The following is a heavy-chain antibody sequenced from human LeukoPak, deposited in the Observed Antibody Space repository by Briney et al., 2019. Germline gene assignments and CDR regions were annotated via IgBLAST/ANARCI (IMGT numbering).Heavy chain of an antibody. CDR1: GFTFCSSE. CDR3: DYHGN. D-gene: IGHD3-10*01. V-gene: IGHV3-48*02. CDR2: ISGSSTSI. Sequence: GGSLRLSCAASGFTFCSSEMNWMRQAPGKGLEWLSSISGSSTSIYYADSVKGRFTISRDNVKNLLYLQMNSLRDEDTAVYYCDYHGNWGQGTLVTVSS. J-gene: IGHJ4*02.